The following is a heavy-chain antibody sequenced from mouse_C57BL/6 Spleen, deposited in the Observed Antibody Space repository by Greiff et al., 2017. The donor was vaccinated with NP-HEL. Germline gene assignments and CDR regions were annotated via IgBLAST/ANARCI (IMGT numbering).Heavy chain of an antibody. D-gene: IGHD2-14*01. CDR1: GYSFTGYY. CDR3: ARWDYRGAMDY. CDR2: INPSTGGT. J-gene: IGHJ4*01. Sequence: EVQLQQSGPELVKPGASVKISCKASGYSFTGYYMNWVKQSPEKSLEWIGEINPSTGGTTSNQKFKAKATLTVDKSSSTAYMQLKSLTSEDSAVYYCARWDYRGAMDYWGQGTSVTVSS. V-gene: IGHV1-42*01.